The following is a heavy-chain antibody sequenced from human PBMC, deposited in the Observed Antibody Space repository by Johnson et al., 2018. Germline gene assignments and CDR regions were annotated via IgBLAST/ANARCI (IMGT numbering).Heavy chain of an antibody. J-gene: IGHJ1*01. CDR2: ISWNSGTI. V-gene: IGHV3-9*01. CDR3: AKDGRLLRYFDWAFIFQH. Sequence: VQLVESGGGLVQPGRSLRLSCAASGFTFDDYAMNWVRQAPGKGLEWVSSISWNSGTIDYADSVKGRFTISRDNSKNTLYLQMNSLRAEDTAVYYCAKDGRLLRYFDWAFIFQHWGQGTLVTVSS. D-gene: IGHD3-9*01. CDR1: GFTFDDYA.